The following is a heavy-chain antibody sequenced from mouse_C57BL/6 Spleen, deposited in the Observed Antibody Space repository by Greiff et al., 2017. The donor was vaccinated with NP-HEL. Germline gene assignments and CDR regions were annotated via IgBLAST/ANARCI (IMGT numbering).Heavy chain of an antibody. V-gene: IGHV1-80*01. CDR1: GYAFSSYW. Sequence: QVQLKQSGAELVKPGASVKISCKASGYAFSSYWMNWVKQRPGKGLEWIGQIYPGDGDTNYNGKFKGKATLTADKSSSTAYMQLSSLTSEDSAVYFCARALYYVPMDYWGQGTSVTVSS. CDR3: ARALYYVPMDY. CDR2: IYPGDGDT. J-gene: IGHJ4*01. D-gene: IGHD1-1*01.